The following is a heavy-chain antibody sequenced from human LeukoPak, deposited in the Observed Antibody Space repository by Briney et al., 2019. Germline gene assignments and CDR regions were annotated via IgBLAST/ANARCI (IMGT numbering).Heavy chain of an antibody. CDR1: GFTFSSYA. Sequence: GGSLRLSCAASGFTFSSYAMSWVRHAPGKGLEWVSAISGSGGSTYYADSVKGRFTISRDNSKNTLYLQMNSLRAEDTAVYYCAKDRYYYGSGSYSGNYWGQGTLVTVSS. J-gene: IGHJ4*02. V-gene: IGHV3-23*01. CDR2: ISGSGGST. D-gene: IGHD3-10*01. CDR3: AKDRYYYGSGSYSGNY.